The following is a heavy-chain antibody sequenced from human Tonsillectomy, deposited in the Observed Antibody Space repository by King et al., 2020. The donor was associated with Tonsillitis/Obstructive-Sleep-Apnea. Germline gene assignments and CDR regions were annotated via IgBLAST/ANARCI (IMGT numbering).Heavy chain of an antibody. Sequence: VQLQESGPGLVKPSETLSLTCTVSGGSISTYYWTWIRQPPGKGLEWIGYIYYSGSTNYNPSLKSRVTISVDTSKNQFSLKLSSVTTADTAVYYCARDRDAWGAMAVWGAGTPGIVSS. D-gene: IGHD5-24*01. CDR3: ARDRDAWGAMAV. V-gene: IGHV4-59*01. J-gene: IGHJ4*03. CDR1: GGSISTYY. CDR2: IYYSGST.